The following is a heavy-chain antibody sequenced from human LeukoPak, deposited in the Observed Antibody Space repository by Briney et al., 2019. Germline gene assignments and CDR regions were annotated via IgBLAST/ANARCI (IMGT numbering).Heavy chain of an antibody. V-gene: IGHV1-8*01. CDR1: GYTFTSYD. CDR3: ARDRGGGYSYGNDAFDI. CDR2: MNPNSGNT. J-gene: IGHJ3*02. Sequence: ASVKVSCKASGYTFTSYDINWVRQATGQGLEWMGWMNPNSGNTGYAQKFQGRVTMTRNTSISTAYMELSRLRSDDTAVYYCARDRGGGYSYGNDAFDIWGQGTMVTVSS. D-gene: IGHD5-18*01.